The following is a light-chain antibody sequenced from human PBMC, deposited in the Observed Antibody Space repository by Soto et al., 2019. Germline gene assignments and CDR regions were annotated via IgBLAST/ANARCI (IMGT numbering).Light chain of an antibody. V-gene: IGKV3-11*01. J-gene: IGKJ2*01. CDR2: DAS. Sequence: EIVLTQSPATLSLSPGESATLSCRAGQSVITSLAWYQQRPGQTPRLLIYDASNRAAGIPARFSGSGSGTDFTLTISSLEPDDFAVYYCQQRINWPLYTFGPGTKLEIK. CDR3: QQRINWPLYT. CDR1: QSVITS.